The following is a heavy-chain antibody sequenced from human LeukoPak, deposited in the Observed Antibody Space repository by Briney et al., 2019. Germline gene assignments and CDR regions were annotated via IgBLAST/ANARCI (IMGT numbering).Heavy chain of an antibody. CDR3: ARARITFGGVIVIDY. J-gene: IGHJ4*02. CDR1: GGSISSYY. Sequence: SETLSLTCTVSGGSISSYYWSWIRQPPGKGLEWIGYIYYSGSTNYNPSLKSRVTISVDTSKNQFSLKLSSVTAADTAVYYCARARITFGGVIVIDYWGQRTLVTVSS. V-gene: IGHV4-59*01. CDR2: IYYSGST. D-gene: IGHD3-16*02.